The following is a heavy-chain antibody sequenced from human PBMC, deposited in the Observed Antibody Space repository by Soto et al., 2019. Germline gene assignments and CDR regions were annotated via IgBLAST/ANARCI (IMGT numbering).Heavy chain of an antibody. J-gene: IGHJ5*02. CDR1: GGSISSSSYY. Sequence: SETLSLTCTVSGGSISSSSYYWGWIRQPPGKGLEWIGSIYYSGSTYYNPSLKSRVTISVDTSKNQFSLKMSPVTAADTAVYYCARQPYDILTVGVFWFDPWGQGTLVTVSS. CDR2: IYYSGST. D-gene: IGHD3-9*01. V-gene: IGHV4-39*01. CDR3: ARQPYDILTVGVFWFDP.